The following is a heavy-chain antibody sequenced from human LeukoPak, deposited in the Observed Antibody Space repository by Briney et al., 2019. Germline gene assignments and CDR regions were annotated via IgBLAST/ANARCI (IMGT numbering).Heavy chain of an antibody. CDR3: ARSPIAVASFDY. J-gene: IGHJ4*02. D-gene: IGHD6-19*01. Sequence: ASVTVSFTASGGTFSSYAISWVRQAPGQGLEWMGRIIPILGIANYAQKFQGRVTITADKSTSTAYMELSSLRSEDTAVYYCARSPIAVASFDYWGQGTLVTVSS. CDR2: IIPILGIA. CDR1: GGTFSSYA. V-gene: IGHV1-69*04.